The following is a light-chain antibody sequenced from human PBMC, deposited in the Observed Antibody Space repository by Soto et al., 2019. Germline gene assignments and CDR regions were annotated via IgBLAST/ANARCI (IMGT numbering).Light chain of an antibody. CDR2: GAS. J-gene: IGKJ1*01. CDR3: QHTFNSPPWT. CDR1: QNIDMY. V-gene: IGKV1-39*01. Sequence: DIHMTQSPSSLSASVGDTVTITCRASQNIDMYLNWYQQKPGKAPRVLISGASNLQSGVPSRFSGSGSGTDCTLTISRLQSEDLASYFCQHTFNSPPWTFGQGTKVEVK.